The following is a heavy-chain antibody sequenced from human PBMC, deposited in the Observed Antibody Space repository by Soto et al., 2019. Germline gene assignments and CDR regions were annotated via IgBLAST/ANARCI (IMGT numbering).Heavy chain of an antibody. Sequence: GGSLRLSCTASGFTFGYYAMSWVRQAPGKGLEWVGFIRSKGSGGTSEYAASVKGRFTFSRDDSKSIAYLQMNSLKIEDTAMYYCTRDQPITPWGQGTMVTVSS. CDR3: TRDQPITP. J-gene: IGHJ3*01. D-gene: IGHD3-10*01. CDR2: IRSKGSGGTS. CDR1: GFTFGYYA. V-gene: IGHV3-49*04.